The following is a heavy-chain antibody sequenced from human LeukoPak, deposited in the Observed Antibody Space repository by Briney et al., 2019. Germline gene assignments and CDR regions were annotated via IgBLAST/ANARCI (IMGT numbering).Heavy chain of an antibody. Sequence: VGSLRLSCAASGLIFTSYGMRWVRQAPGEGLEWVAYIRHDESKTFYADSVKGRFTISRDNSKNTLYLQLHSLRAEDTALYCCAIPVIPSAYQGAYYMDVWGKGTTVSVSS. J-gene: IGHJ6*03. CDR1: GLIFTSYG. D-gene: IGHD3-16*01. CDR2: IRHDESKT. V-gene: IGHV3-30*02. CDR3: AIPVIPSAYQGAYYMDV.